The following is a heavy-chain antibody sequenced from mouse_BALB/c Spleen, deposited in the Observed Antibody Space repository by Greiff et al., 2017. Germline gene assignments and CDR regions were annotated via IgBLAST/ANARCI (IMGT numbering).Heavy chain of an antibody. CDR2: IYPGDGDT. CDR3: ARWEYYGSLYAMDL. CDR1: GYTFTSYW. Sequence: QVQLQQSGAELARPGASVKLSCKASGYTFTSYWMQWVKQRPGQGLEWIGAIYPGDGDTRYTQKFKGKATLTADKSSSTAYMQLSSLASEDSAVYYCARWEYYGSLYAMDLGGRGTSVTVSS. V-gene: IGHV1-87*01. D-gene: IGHD1-1*01. J-gene: IGHJ4*01.